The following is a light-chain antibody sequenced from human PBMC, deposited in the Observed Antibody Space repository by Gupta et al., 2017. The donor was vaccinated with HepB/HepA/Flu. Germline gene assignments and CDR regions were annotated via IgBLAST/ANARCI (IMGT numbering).Light chain of an antibody. CDR2: INT. V-gene: IGLV1-44*01. CDR3: SSLDDSRNGLI. Sequence: QSVLTQPPSASDIPGQWVTSSCSATSSYIGSNTVNWYQQLPGAAPKLLIYINTQRRSGGPARFSGSKSGTSASLAISGLQSEDEADYYCSSLDDSRNGLIFGGGTKVTVL. J-gene: IGLJ2*01. CDR1: SSYIGSNT.